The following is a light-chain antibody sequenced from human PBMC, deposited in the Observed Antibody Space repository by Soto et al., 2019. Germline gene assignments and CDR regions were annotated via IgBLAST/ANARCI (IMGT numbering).Light chain of an antibody. J-gene: IGKJ2*01. CDR3: QQYYSIPYT. CDR1: QSVLSSSNNKNF. V-gene: IGKV4-1*01. CDR2: WAS. Sequence: DIVMTQSPDSLAVSLGERATINCKSSQSVLSSSNNKNFLAWYQQKPGQSPKLLIYWASTRESGGPDRFSGSGSGTDFTLTISSLQAEDVAVYYCQQYYSIPYTFGQGTKLEIK.